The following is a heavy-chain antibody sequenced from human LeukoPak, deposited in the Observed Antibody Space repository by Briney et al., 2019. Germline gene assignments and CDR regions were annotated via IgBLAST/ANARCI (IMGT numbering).Heavy chain of an antibody. CDR1: GYSIRSGYQ. V-gene: IGHV4-38-2*01. J-gene: IGHJ4*02. D-gene: IGHD4-11*01. Sequence: SETLSLTCSVAGYSIRSGYQWGWIRQAPGKGLEWIGSINYSGRTYDNPSLKSRVTISIDTSKNQIFLKLRSTTAADTAHYYCARAEINDYNRYWGQGILVIVSS. CDR3: ARAEINDYNRY. CDR2: INYSGRT.